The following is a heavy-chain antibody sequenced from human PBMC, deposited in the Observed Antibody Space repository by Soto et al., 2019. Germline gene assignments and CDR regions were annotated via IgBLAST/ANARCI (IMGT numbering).Heavy chain of an antibody. CDR3: ARVRGSYYDRSGDRYFDY. CDR1: GYTFTGYY. D-gene: IGHD3-22*01. CDR2: INPNSGGT. Sequence: ASVKVSCKASGYTFTGYYMHWVRQAPGQGLEWMGWINPNSGGTNYAQKFQGRVTMTRDTSIGTAYMELSRLRSDDTAVYYCARVRGSYYDRSGDRYFDYWGQGTLVTVSS. V-gene: IGHV1-2*02. J-gene: IGHJ4*02.